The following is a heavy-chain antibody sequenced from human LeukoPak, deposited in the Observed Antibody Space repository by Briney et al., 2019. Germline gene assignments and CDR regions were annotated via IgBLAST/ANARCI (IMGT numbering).Heavy chain of an antibody. CDR3: ARASHSLYSSGWYRAVGGGGYYFDY. J-gene: IGHJ4*02. CDR2: IYYSGST. V-gene: IGHV4-59*01. CDR1: GGSISSYY. Sequence: SETLSLTCTVSGGSISSYYWSWLRQPPGKGLEWIGYIYYSGSTNYNPSLKSRVTISVDTSKNQFSLKLSSVTAADTAVYYCARASHSLYSSGWYRAVGGGGYYFDYWGQGTLVTVSS. D-gene: IGHD6-19*01.